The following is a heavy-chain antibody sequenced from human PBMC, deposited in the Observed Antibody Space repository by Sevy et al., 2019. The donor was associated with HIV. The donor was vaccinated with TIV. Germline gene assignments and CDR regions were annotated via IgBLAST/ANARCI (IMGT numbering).Heavy chain of an antibody. CDR2: IKADGSDK. V-gene: IGHV3-7*01. CDR1: GFTFSANW. Sequence: GGSLRLSCAASGFTFSANWMNWVRQAPGKGLEWVANIKADGSDKNYVDSVEGRFTISRDNAKNLLFLQMNSLRVEDTAVYDCLPDTLGRFESWGQGTLVTASS. CDR3: LPDTLGRFES. D-gene: IGHD3-16*01. J-gene: IGHJ4*02.